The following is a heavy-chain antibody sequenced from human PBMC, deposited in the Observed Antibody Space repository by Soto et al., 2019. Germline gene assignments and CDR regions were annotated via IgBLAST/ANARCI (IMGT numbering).Heavy chain of an antibody. D-gene: IGHD5-18*01. V-gene: IGHV1-69*13. CDR2: IIPIFGTA. CDR1: GGTFSSYA. J-gene: IGHJ6*02. CDR3: ASGRWLQPEGVYYYGMDV. Sequence: SVKVSCKASGGTFSSYASSWVRQAPGQGLEWMGGIIPIFGTANYAQKFQGRVTITADESTSTAYMELSSLRSEDTAVYYCASGRWLQPEGVYYYGMDVWGQGTTVTVSS.